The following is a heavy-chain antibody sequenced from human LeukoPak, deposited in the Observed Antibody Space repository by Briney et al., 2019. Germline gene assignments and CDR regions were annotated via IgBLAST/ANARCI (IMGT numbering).Heavy chain of an antibody. D-gene: IGHD1-26*01. Sequence: GGSLRLSCAGSGFIFKNHAINWVRQAPGKGLEWASAISGSADSTYYAESVKGRFTISRDNSKNTVYLQMSSLRAEDTAIYYCARGYVVGSTEANWLDPWGQGTLVTVSS. J-gene: IGHJ5*02. V-gene: IGHV3-23*01. CDR2: ISGSADST. CDR1: GFIFKNHA. CDR3: ARGYVVGSTEANWLDP.